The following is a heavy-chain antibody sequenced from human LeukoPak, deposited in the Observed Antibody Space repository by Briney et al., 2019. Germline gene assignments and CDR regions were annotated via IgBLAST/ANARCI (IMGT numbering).Heavy chain of an antibody. J-gene: IGHJ6*03. CDR1: GFTVSSNY. Sequence: PGGSLRLSCAASGFTVSSNYMSWVRQAPGKGLEWVSVIYSGGSTYYADSVKGRLTISRDNSKNTLYLQMNSLRAEDTAVYYCARETIGYCSSTSCYYYYYMDVWGKGTTVTVSS. D-gene: IGHD2-2*01. CDR2: IYSGGST. V-gene: IGHV3-53*01. CDR3: ARETIGYCSSTSCYYYYYMDV.